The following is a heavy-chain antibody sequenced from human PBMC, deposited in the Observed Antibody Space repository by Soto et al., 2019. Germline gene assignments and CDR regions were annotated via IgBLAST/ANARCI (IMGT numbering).Heavy chain of an antibody. CDR1: GYTFTGYY. Sequence: ASVKVSCKASGYTFTGYYMHWVRQAPGQRLEWMGWINAGNGNTKYSQKFQGGVTITRDTSASTAYMELSSLRSEDTAVYYCARDQVAAALFDYWGQGTLVTVSS. J-gene: IGHJ4*02. CDR3: ARDQVAAALFDY. D-gene: IGHD6-13*01. CDR2: INAGNGNT. V-gene: IGHV1-3*01.